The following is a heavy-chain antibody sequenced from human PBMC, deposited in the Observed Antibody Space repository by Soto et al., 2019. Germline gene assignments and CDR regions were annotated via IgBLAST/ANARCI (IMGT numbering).Heavy chain of an antibody. CDR1: GFTFSSYA. V-gene: IGHV3-30-3*01. CDR3: ARGVLYDFWSGSHYYGMDV. Sequence: GGSLRLSCAASGFTFSSYAMHWVRQAPGKGLEWVAVISYDGSNKYYADSVKGRFTISRDNSKNTLYLQMNSLRAEDTAVYYCARGVLYDFWSGSHYYGMDVWGQGTTVTVSS. J-gene: IGHJ6*02. CDR2: ISYDGSNK. D-gene: IGHD3-3*01.